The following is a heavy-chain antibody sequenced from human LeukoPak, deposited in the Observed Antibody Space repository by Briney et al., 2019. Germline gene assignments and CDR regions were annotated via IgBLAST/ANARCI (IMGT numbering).Heavy chain of an antibody. CDR2: IIPFFDTA. J-gene: IGHJ6*02. V-gene: IGHV1-69*13. CDR3: ARDSQSNNYGMDV. Sequence: SVKVSCKAAGGTFSNHTITWVRQAPGQGLEWMGGIIPFFDTANYAQKLQGRVTITADESTSTAYMELSSLRFEDTAVYYCARDSQSNNYGMDVWGQGTTVTVSS. CDR1: GGTFSNHT. D-gene: IGHD2/OR15-2a*01.